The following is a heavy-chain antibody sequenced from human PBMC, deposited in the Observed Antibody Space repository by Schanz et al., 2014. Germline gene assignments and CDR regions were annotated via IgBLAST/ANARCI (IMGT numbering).Heavy chain of an antibody. Sequence: QVQLQESGPGLVKPSETLSLTCTVPSDSISHYYLSWIRQPPGKELEWVAFIYDRGSTSYNPSLNSRVTISLAPPKTKSPLKRSSGTAADTAVYYCARHRVYGAFDLWGQGTLVTVSS. CDR1: SDSISHYY. CDR3: ARHRVYGAFDL. V-gene: IGHV4-59*08. CDR2: IYDRGST. D-gene: IGHD4-17*01. J-gene: IGHJ4*02.